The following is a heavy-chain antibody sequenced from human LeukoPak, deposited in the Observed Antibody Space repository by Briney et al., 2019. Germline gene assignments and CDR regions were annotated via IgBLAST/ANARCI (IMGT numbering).Heavy chain of an antibody. J-gene: IGHJ4*02. CDR2: ISSSGSTI. V-gene: IGHV3-11*04. D-gene: IGHD6-13*01. CDR1: GFTFRDYY. Sequence: PGGSLRLSCAASGFTFRDYYMSWIRQAPGKGLEWVSYISSSGSTIYYADSVKGRFTISRDNSKNTLYLQMNSLRAEDTAVYYCAKLIGAAAGCSDYWGQGTLVTVSS. CDR3: AKLIGAAAGCSDY.